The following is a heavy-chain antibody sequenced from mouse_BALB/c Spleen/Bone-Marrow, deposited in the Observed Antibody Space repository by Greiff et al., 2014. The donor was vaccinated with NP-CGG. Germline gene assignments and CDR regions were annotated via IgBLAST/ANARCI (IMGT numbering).Heavy chain of an antibody. Sequence: QVQLQQPGTELAKPGASVKMSCKASGYTFTSYWIHWIKQRPGQGLEWIGYINPITGYTEYNQKFKDKATLTADKSSSTAYIQLSSLTSDDSAVYYCGRSYDYDGGYCAMDYWGQGTSVTVSS. CDR3: GRSYDYDGGYCAMDY. CDR1: GYTFTSYW. D-gene: IGHD2-4*01. CDR2: INPITGYT. J-gene: IGHJ4*01. V-gene: IGHV1-7*01.